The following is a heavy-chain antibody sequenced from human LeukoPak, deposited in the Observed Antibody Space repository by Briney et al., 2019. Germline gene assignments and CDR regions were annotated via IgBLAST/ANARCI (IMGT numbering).Heavy chain of an antibody. Sequence: GGSLRLSCAASGFTFRSYAMSWVRQAPGKGLEWVSAISSSGGSTYHADSVRGRFTISRDNAKNSLYLQMNSLRTEDTALYYCAKDIVAYSYYYGVDVWGLGTTVTVSS. D-gene: IGHD3-16*01. V-gene: IGHV3-23*01. J-gene: IGHJ6*02. CDR2: ISSSGGST. CDR3: AKDIVAYSYYYGVDV. CDR1: GFTFRSYA.